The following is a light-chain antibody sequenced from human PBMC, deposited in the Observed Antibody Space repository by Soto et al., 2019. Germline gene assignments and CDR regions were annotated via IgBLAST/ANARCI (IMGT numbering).Light chain of an antibody. CDR2: GAS. CDR1: QCVSSSY. CDR3: QHYGTSAL. Sequence: EIVLTQSPGTLSLSPGERATLSCRASQCVSSSYLAWYQQKPGQAPRLLIYGASNRATGIPDRFSVSASGTDFTLTISRLEPEDFAVYYCQHYGTSALFGPGTKVDIK. J-gene: IGKJ3*01. V-gene: IGKV3-20*01.